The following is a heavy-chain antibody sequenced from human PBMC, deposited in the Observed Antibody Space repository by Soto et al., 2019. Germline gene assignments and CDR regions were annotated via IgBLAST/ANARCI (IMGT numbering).Heavy chain of an antibody. J-gene: IGHJ6*02. CDR3: ATAHSSSSRHYYYYGMDV. D-gene: IGHD6-6*01. CDR1: GYTLTELS. V-gene: IGHV1-24*01. Sequence: ASVKVSCKVSGYTLTELSMHWVRQAPGKGLEWMGGFDPEDGETIYAQKFQGRVTMTEDTSTDTAYMELSSLRSEDTAVYCCATAHSSSSRHYYYYGMDVWGQGTTVTVSS. CDR2: FDPEDGET.